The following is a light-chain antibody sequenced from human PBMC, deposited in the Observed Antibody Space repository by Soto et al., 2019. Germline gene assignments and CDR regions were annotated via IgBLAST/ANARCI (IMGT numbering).Light chain of an antibody. CDR3: CSYAGSYLV. Sequence: QSALTQPRSVSGSPGQSVTISCTGTSSDVGGYNYVSWYQQHPGKAPKLMIYDVSKRPSVVPDRFSGSKSGNTASLTISGLQAEDEADYYCCSYAGSYLVFGGGTKLTVL. CDR2: DVS. J-gene: IGLJ2*01. CDR1: SSDVGGYNY. V-gene: IGLV2-11*01.